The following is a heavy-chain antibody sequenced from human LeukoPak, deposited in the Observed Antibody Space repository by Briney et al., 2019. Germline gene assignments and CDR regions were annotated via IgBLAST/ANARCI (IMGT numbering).Heavy chain of an antibody. CDR1: GYSFTSYW. V-gene: IGHV5-51*01. CDR3: ARRERRYFDWLPPGYGMDV. CDR2: IYPGDSDT. Sequence: GEPLQISSQGSGYSFTSYWFGWVRQMPGKGLEWMGIIYPGDSDTRYSPSFQGQVTISADKSISTAYLQWSSLKASDTAMYYCARRERRYFDWLPPGYGMDVWGQGTTVTVSS. D-gene: IGHD3-9*01. J-gene: IGHJ6*02.